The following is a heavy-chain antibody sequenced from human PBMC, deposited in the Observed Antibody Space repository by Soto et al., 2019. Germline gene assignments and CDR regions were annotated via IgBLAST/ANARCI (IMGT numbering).Heavy chain of an antibody. CDR2: FDPEDAET. D-gene: IGHD1-1*01. Sequence: QVHLVQSGAEVKTPGASVKVSCKVSGYSLTGTSMPWVRQSPGKGLEWMGGFDPEDAETFYAQKFQGRVTMTEDASADAAYMELTNLTSADTAIYFRTSLNPFFDFWGQGTPVTVSS. J-gene: IGHJ4*02. CDR1: GYSLTGTS. CDR3: TSLNPFFDF. V-gene: IGHV1-24*01.